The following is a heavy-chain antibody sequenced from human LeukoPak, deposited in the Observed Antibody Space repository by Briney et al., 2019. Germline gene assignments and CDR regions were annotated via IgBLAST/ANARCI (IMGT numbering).Heavy chain of an antibody. CDR3: MSTSNWGSVIFDY. Sequence: GASVKVSRKASGYTFISYDIHWVRQAPRQGLEWMGSMNTNSDNTASAQKFQGRVTLTKTASISTAYMELRSLRSEDTAVYYCMSTSNWGSVIFDYWGQGTLVTVSS. D-gene: IGHD7-27*01. CDR1: GYTFISYD. CDR2: MNTNSDNT. J-gene: IGHJ4*02. V-gene: IGHV1-8*01.